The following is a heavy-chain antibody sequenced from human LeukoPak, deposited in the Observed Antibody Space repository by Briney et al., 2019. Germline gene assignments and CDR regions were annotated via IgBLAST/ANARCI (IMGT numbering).Heavy chain of an antibody. Sequence: PGGSLRLSCAVSGFAFSSYWMSWVRQAPGKGLEWAANIKQDGSEKYYVDSVKGRFTISRDNARNSLYLQMDSLRAEDTAVYYCARGQTTFDPWGQGTLVTVSS. J-gene: IGHJ5*02. V-gene: IGHV3-7*01. D-gene: IGHD1-7*01. CDR3: ARGQTTFDP. CDR1: GFAFSSYW. CDR2: IKQDGSEK.